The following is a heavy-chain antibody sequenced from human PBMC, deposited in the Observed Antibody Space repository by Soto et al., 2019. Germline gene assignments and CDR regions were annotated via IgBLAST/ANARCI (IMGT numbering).Heavy chain of an antibody. CDR3: ARVPGLFVVPVRDIWEGSASQPQSINRYYYYMDV. Sequence: QVQLVQSGAEVKKPGASVKVSCKASGYTFTSYDINWVRQATGQGLEWMGWMNPNSGNTGYVQKFQGRVTMTRNTSISTAYMELSSLRSEDTAVYYCARVPGLFVVPVRDIWEGSASQPQSINRYYYYMDVWGKGTTVTVSS. V-gene: IGHV1-8*01. J-gene: IGHJ6*03. CDR2: MNPNSGNT. D-gene: IGHD2-2*01. CDR1: GYTFTSYD.